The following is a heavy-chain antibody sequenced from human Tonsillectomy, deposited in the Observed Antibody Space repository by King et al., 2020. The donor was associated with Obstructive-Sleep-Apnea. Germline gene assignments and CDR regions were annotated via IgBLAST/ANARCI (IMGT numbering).Heavy chain of an antibody. CDR3: ARDPRDYHDSSAPGWFDP. J-gene: IGHJ5*02. V-gene: IGHV1-18*01. Sequence: QLVQSGAEVKKPGASVKVSCKASGYTFTNYGISWVRQAPGQGLEWMGWISAYNGNTNYAQKLQGRVTMTTDTSTSTAYMELRSLRSDDTAVYYCARDPRDYHDSSAPGWFDPWGQGTLVTVSS. CDR1: GYTFTNYG. D-gene: IGHD3-22*01. CDR2: ISAYNGNT.